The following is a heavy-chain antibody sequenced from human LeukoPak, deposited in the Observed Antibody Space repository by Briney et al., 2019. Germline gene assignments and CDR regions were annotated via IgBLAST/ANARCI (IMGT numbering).Heavy chain of an antibody. D-gene: IGHD4-17*01. CDR3: ARGSADGDYLFY. V-gene: IGHV3-53*01. CDR1: GFTVSRNY. CDR2: IHSGGST. J-gene: IGHJ4*02. Sequence: PGGSLRLSCAASGFTVSRNYMSWVRQAPGKGLQWVSVIHSGGSTYYADSVKGRFTISRDNSKNTLYLQMNSLRAEDTAVYYCARGSADGDYLFYWGQGNLVTVSS.